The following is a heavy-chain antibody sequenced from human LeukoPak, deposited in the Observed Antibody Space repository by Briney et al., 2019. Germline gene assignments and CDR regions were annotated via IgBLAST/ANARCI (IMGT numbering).Heavy chain of an antibody. CDR3: ARGEEINWFDP. Sequence: PSETLSLTCTVSGDSISSGGYYWSWIRQPPGKGLEWIGYIYHSGSTYYNPSLKSRVTISVDRSKNQFSLKLSSVTAADTAVYYCARGEEINWFDPWGQGTLVTVSS. V-gene: IGHV4-30-2*01. CDR1: GDSISSGGYY. J-gene: IGHJ5*02. D-gene: IGHD1-26*01. CDR2: IYHSGST.